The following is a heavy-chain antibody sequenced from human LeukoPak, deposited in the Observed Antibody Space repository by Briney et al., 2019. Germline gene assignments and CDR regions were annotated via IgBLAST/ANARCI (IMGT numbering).Heavy chain of an antibody. J-gene: IGHJ5*02. CDR3: ARGSTAAAGMKWFDP. D-gene: IGHD6-13*01. CDR2: IYSSGST. V-gene: IGHV4-61*02. Sequence: SETLSLTCTVSGGSISSGSYYWSWIRQPAGKGLEWIGRIYSSGSTNYKPSLKSRVTISIDTSKNQFSLNLTSVTAADTAVYYCARGSTAAAGMKWFDPWGQGTLVTVSS. CDR1: GGSISSGSYY.